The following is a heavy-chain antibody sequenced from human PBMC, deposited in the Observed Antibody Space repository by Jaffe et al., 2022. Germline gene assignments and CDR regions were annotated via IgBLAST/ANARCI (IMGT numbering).Heavy chain of an antibody. CDR3: AKDIGSGTF. D-gene: IGHD3-10*01. CDR2: ISWNSGSI. CDR1: GFTFDDYA. J-gene: IGHJ4*02. Sequence: EVQLVESGGGLVQPGRSLRLSCAASGFTFDDYAMHWVRQAPGKGLEWVSGISWNSGSIGYADSVKGRFTISRDNAKNSLYLQMNSLRAEDTALYYCAKDIGSGTFWGQGTLVTVSS. V-gene: IGHV3-9*01.